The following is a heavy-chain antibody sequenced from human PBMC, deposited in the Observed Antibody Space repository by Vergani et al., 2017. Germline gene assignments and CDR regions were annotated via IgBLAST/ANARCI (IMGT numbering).Heavy chain of an antibody. CDR3: ARTYYDFWSGYYPLYYFDY. CDR1: GGSFSGYY. V-gene: IGHV4-34*01. CDR2: INHSGST. J-gene: IGHJ4*02. Sequence: QVQLQQWGAGLLKPSETLSLTCAVYGGSFSGYYWSWIRQPPGKGLEWIGEINHSGSTNYNPSLKSRVTISVDTSKNQFSLKLSSVTAADTAVYYCARTYYDFWSGYYPLYYFDYWGQGTLVTVSS. D-gene: IGHD3-3*01.